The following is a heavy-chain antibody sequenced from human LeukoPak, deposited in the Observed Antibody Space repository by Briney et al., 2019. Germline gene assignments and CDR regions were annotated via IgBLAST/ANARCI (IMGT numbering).Heavy chain of an antibody. J-gene: IGHJ4*02. V-gene: IGHV3-64*01. D-gene: IGHD5-18*01. CDR3: ARAGRIQLWSPFDY. CDR1: GFTFSSYA. Sequence: GSLRLSCAASGFTFSSYAMHWVRQAPGKGLEYVSAISSIGGSTYYANSVKGRFTISRDNSKNTLYLQMGSLRAEDMAVYYCARAGRIQLWSPFDYWGQGTLVTVSS. CDR2: ISSIGGST.